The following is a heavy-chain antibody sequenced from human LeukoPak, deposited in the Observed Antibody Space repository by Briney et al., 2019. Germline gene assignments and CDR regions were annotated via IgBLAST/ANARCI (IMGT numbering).Heavy chain of an antibody. J-gene: IGHJ6*02. CDR2: IWYDGSNK. CDR1: GFTFSSYG. D-gene: IGHD3-9*01. Sequence: PGGSLRLSCAASGFTFSSYGMHWVRQAPGKGLEWVAVIWYDGSNKYYADSVKGRFTISRDNSKNTLYLQMNSLRAEDTAVYYCARDIRRYFDWSKGVYYGMDVWGQGTTVTVSS. V-gene: IGHV3-33*01. CDR3: ARDIRRYFDWSKGVYYGMDV.